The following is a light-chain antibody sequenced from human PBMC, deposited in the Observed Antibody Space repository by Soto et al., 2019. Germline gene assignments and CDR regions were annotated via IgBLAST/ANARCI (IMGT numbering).Light chain of an antibody. CDR2: DAS. V-gene: IGKV3-20*01. CDR3: QHFGGTTFT. J-gene: IGKJ5*01. Sequence: EIVLTQSPGTLSLSHGERATLSCRASQSVSSSYLAWYQQKPGQAPRLLMYDASKRATGIPDRFSGSGSGTHFTLTISRLEPGDFAVYYCQHFGGTTFTFGQGTRLEI. CDR1: QSVSSSY.